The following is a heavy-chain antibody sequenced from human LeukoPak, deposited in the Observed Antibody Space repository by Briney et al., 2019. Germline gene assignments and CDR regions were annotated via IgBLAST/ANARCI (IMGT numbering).Heavy chain of an antibody. CDR3: ARGNKDYGDYVY. CDR2: IIPILGIA. Sequence: SVKVSFKASGGTLSSYAISWVRQAPGQGLEWMGRIIPILGIANYAQKFQGRVTITADKSTSTAYMELSSLRSEDTAVYYCARGNKDYGDYVYWGQGTLVTVSS. D-gene: IGHD4-17*01. CDR1: GGTLSSYA. V-gene: IGHV1-69*04. J-gene: IGHJ4*02.